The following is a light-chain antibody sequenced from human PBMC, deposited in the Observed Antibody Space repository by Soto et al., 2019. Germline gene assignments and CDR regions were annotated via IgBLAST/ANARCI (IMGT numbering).Light chain of an antibody. V-gene: IGKV3-20*01. J-gene: IGKJ2*01. CDR2: GAS. Sequence: EMVLTQSPGTLSLSPGERATLSCRASQRVSSSYLAWYQQKPGQAPRLLIYGASSRATGIPDRFNGSGSGTDFTFTISRMEPEDFAVYYCHQYGSSPYTFGQGNKLEIK. CDR1: QRVSSSY. CDR3: HQYGSSPYT.